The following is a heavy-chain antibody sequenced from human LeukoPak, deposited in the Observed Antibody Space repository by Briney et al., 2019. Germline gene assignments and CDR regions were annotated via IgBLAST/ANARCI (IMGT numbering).Heavy chain of an antibody. J-gene: IGHJ3*02. CDR3: AREIHMIAARPGRLLAFDI. Sequence: ASVKVSCKASGYTFTSYGISWVRQAPGQGLEWMGWISAYNGNTNYAQKLQGRGTMTTDTSTSTAYMELRSLRSDDTAVYYCAREIHMIAARPGRLLAFDIWGQGTMVTVSS. V-gene: IGHV1-18*01. D-gene: IGHD6-6*01. CDR1: GYTFTSYG. CDR2: ISAYNGNT.